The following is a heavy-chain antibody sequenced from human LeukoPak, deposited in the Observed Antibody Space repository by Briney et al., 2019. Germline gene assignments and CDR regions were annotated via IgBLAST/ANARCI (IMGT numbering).Heavy chain of an antibody. CDR3: ARDSAYGDYLRAFDI. CDR2: IWYDGSNK. D-gene: IGHD4-17*01. CDR1: GFTFSSYG. V-gene: IGHV3-33*01. J-gene: IGHJ3*02. Sequence: GRSLRLSCAASGFTFSSYGMHWVRQAPGKGLEWVAVIWYDGSNKYYADSVKGRFTISRDNSKNTLYLQMNSLRAEDTAVYYRARDSAYGDYLRAFDIWGQGTMVTVSS.